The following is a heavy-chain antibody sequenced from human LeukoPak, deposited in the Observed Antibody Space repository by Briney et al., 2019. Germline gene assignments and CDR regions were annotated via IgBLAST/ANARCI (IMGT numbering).Heavy chain of an antibody. CDR1: GFTFDDYA. J-gene: IGHJ6*02. CDR2: ISWNSGSI. V-gene: IGHV3-9*01. Sequence: GGSLRLSCAASGFTFDDYAMHWVRQAPGKGLEWVSGISWNSGSIGYADSVKGRFTISRDNAKNSLYLQMNSLRAEDTALYYCAKAPMSRTGYYYGMDVWGQGTTVTASS. D-gene: IGHD3-10*02. CDR3: AKAPMSRTGYYYGMDV.